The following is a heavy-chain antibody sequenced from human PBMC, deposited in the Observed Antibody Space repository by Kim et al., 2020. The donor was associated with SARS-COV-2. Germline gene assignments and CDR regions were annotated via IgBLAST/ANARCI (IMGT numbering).Heavy chain of an antibody. V-gene: IGHV1-8*01. CDR3: ARGRGVYYYDSSGSPY. D-gene: IGHD3-22*01. CDR2: MNPNSGNT. J-gene: IGHJ4*02. CDR1: GYTFTSYD. Sequence: ASVKVSCKASGYTFTSYDINWVRQATGQGLEWMGWMNPNSGNTGYAQKFQGRVTMTRNTSISTAYMELSSLRSEDTAVYYCARGRGVYYYDSSGSPYWGQGTLVTVSS.